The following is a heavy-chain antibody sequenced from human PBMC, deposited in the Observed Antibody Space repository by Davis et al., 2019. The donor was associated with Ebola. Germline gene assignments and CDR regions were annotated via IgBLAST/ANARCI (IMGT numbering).Heavy chain of an antibody. V-gene: IGHV2-70*04. CDR2: IDWDDDK. D-gene: IGHD3-16*01. Sequence: SGPTLVKPTQTLTLTCTFSGFSLIATGMRVHWIRQPPGKALEWPARIDWDDDKFYISSLKTRLTISKDTSKNQVVLTMTNVDPVDTATYYCARSSYTDSRGGFDYWGQGTLVTVSS. J-gene: IGHJ4*02. CDR1: GFSLIATGMR. CDR3: ARSSYTDSRGGFDY.